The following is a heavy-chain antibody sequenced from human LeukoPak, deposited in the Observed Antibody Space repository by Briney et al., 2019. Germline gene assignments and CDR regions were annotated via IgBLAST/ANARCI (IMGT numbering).Heavy chain of an antibody. CDR1: GFTFNTYA. V-gene: IGHV3-23*01. Sequence: GGSLRLSCAASGFTFNTYAMSWVRQAPGKGLEWVSGISGSGAGTYYADSVKGRFTISRDNPKNTLYLQMNSLRAEDTAVYYCARGLPFDYWGQGTLVTVSS. D-gene: IGHD5-18*01. CDR3: ARGLPFDY. CDR2: ISGSGAGT. J-gene: IGHJ4*02.